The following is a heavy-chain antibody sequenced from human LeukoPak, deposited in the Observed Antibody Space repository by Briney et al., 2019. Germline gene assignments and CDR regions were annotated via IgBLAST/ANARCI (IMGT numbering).Heavy chain of an antibody. CDR3: ARDKFGGTDY. D-gene: IGHD3-16*01. Sequence: GGSLRLSCGAAGFTFSCSLMSWVRQAPGEGLEWVANIKQDGSEKYYVDSVKGRFTISRDNAKNSLYLQMNSLRAEDTAVYYCARDKFGGTDYWGQGTLVTVSS. CDR2: IKQDGSEK. J-gene: IGHJ4*02. V-gene: IGHV3-7*01. CDR1: GFTFSCSL.